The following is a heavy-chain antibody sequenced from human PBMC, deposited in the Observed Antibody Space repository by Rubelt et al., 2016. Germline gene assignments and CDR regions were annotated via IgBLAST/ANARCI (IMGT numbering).Heavy chain of an antibody. J-gene: IGHJ4*02. Sequence: QVQLVQSGAEVKRPGASVKVSCKASGYTFTSYDINWVRQATGQGLEWMGWMNPNSGNTGYAQKFQGRVTMTRNSSTSTAYMELGSLTSEETAIYYGARNYDILTTSAPAYWGQGTLVIVSS. D-gene: IGHD3-9*01. V-gene: IGHV1-8*01. CDR2: MNPNSGNT. CDR1: GYTFTSYD. CDR3: ARNYDILTTSAPAY.